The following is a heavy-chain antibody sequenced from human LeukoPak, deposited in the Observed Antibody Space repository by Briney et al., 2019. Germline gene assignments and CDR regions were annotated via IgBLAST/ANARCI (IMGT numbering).Heavy chain of an antibody. CDR1: GGTFSSYA. D-gene: IGHD5-24*01. J-gene: IGHJ4*02. Sequence: ASVKVSCKASGGTFSSYAISWVRQAPGQGLEWMGRIIPILGIANYAQKFQGRVTITADKSTSTAYMELSSLRSEDTAVYYCARAGEMATIWVYWGQGTLVTVSS. CDR3: ARAGEMATIWVY. CDR2: IIPILGIA. V-gene: IGHV1-69*04.